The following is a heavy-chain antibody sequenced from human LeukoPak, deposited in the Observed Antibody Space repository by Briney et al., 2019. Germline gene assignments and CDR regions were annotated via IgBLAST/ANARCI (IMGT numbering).Heavy chain of an antibody. D-gene: IGHD2-2*01. CDR1: GGSISSYY. CDR2: IYYSGGT. J-gene: IGHJ4*02. Sequence: SETLSLTCTVSGGSISSYYWSWIRQPPGKGLEWIGYIYYSGGTNYNPSLKSRVTISVDTSKNQFSLKLSSVTAADTAVYYCARRPVTDIVVVPAASYLTYFDYWGQGTLVTVSS. V-gene: IGHV4-59*08. CDR3: ARRPVTDIVVVPAASYLTYFDY.